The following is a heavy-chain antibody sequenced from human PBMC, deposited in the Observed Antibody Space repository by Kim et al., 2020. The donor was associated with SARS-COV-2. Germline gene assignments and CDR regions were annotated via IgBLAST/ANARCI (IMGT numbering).Heavy chain of an antibody. J-gene: IGHJ4*02. CDR3: ARGGSSWWAY. CDR2: NT. D-gene: IGHD6-13*01. V-gene: IGHV1-18*01. Sequence: NTNYAQNHQDRVTMTTDTSTSTAYMELRSLRSDDTAVYYCARGGSSWWAYWGQGTLVTVSS.